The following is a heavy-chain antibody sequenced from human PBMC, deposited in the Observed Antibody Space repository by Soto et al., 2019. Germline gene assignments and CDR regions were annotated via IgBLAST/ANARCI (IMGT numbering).Heavy chain of an antibody. CDR2: IYYSGST. Sequence: PSETLSLTCTVSGVSISSYYWSWIRQPPGKGLEWIGYIYYSGSTNYNPSLKSRVTISVDTSKNQFSLKLSSVTAADTAVYYCARVGGSSWYPLGYWGQGTLVTVSS. V-gene: IGHV4-59*01. D-gene: IGHD6-13*01. CDR1: GVSISSYY. J-gene: IGHJ4*02. CDR3: ARVGGSSWYPLGY.